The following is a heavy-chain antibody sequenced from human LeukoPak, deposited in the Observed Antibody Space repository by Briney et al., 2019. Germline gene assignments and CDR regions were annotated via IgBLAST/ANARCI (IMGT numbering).Heavy chain of an antibody. CDR1: GFTFSSYS. Sequence: GGSLRLSCAASGFTFSSYSMNWVRQAPGKGLEWVSSISTSSSYIYYADSVKGRFTISRDNAKNSLYLQMNSLRAEDTAVYYCARDHRGSPNYDSSGPLDYWAREPWSPSPQ. J-gene: IGHJ4*02. D-gene: IGHD3-22*01. CDR2: ISTSSSYI. V-gene: IGHV3-21*01. CDR3: ARDHRGSPNYDSSGPLDY.